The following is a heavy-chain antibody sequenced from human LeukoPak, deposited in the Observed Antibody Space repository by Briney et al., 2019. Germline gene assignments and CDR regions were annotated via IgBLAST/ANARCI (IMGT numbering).Heavy chain of an antibody. CDR1: GFTVTNNY. V-gene: IGHV3-74*01. Sequence: GGSLRLSCAASGFTVTNNYMNWVRQAPGKGLEWVSRVNADGSSTEYANSVKGRFTISRDNARNTVHLQMNSLTVEDTALYFCTRGGTRYGDFDYWGQGTLVTVSS. J-gene: IGHJ4*02. CDR2: VNADGSST. CDR3: TRGGTRYGDFDY. D-gene: IGHD4-17*01.